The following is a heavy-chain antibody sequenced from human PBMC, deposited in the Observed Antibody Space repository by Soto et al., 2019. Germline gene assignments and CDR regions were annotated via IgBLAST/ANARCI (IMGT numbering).Heavy chain of an antibody. D-gene: IGHD3-16*02. Sequence: QVQLVESGGGVVQPGRSLRLSCAASGFNFSSYVMHWVRQPPGKGLEWVAIISYDGSKKQYADSVKGRFTISRDNSKNTLYLQMNSLRDEDTAVYHCGASELSFDYWGQGTLVTVSS. CDR3: GASELSFDY. CDR2: ISYDGSKK. CDR1: GFNFSSYV. V-gene: IGHV3-30*03. J-gene: IGHJ4*02.